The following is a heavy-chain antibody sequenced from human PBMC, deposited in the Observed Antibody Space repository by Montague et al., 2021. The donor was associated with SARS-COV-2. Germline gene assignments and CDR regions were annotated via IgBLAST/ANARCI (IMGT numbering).Heavy chain of an antibody. V-gene: IGHV6-1*01. CDR3: ASGRMVPYSSSWTTLYYYYGMDV. J-gene: IGHJ6*02. CDR2: TYYRSKWYN. Sequence: CAISGDSVSSNSAAWNWIRQSPSRGLEWLGRTYYRSKWYNDYAVXVKSRITINPDTSKNQFSLQLNSVTPEDTAVYYCASGRMVPYSSSWTTLYYYYGMDVWDQGTTVTVSS. CDR1: GDSVSSNSAA. D-gene: IGHD6-13*01.